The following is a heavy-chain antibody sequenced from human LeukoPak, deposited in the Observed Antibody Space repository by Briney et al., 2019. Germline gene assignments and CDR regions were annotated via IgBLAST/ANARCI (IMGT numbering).Heavy chain of an antibody. J-gene: IGHJ6*02. CDR1: GGTFSSYA. V-gene: IGHV1-69*05. D-gene: IGHD2-15*01. CDR3: ARNHMDIVVVVAATPMGGHYGMDV. Sequence: ASVKVSCKASGGTFSSYAISWVRQAPGQGLEWMGGIIPIFGTANYAQKFQGRVTITTDESTSTAYMELSSLRSDDTAVYYCARNHMDIVVVVAATPMGGHYGMDVWGQGTTVTVSS. CDR2: IIPIFGTA.